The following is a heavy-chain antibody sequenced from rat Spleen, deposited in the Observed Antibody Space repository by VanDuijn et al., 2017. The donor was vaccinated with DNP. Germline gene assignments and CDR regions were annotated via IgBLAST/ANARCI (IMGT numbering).Heavy chain of an antibody. CDR1: GFTFSDYY. J-gene: IGHJ4*01. V-gene: IGHV5S10*01. Sequence: EVKLVESGGGLVQPGRSLKLSCAGSGFTFSDYYMAWVRQTPTKGLEWVATITYDGSRTYFRDSVKGRFTISRDIAKSTLYLQMDSLRSEDTATYYCTTFEGRNAWGQGTSVTVSS. D-gene: IGHD1-11*01. CDR2: ITYDGSRT. CDR3: TTFEGRNA.